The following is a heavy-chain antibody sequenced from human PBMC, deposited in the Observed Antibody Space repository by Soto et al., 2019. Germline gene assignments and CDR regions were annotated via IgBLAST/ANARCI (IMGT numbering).Heavy chain of an antibody. D-gene: IGHD2-2*02. CDR2: IYYSGST. CDR3: ARLACSSTRCFTYFDY. CDR1: GGSISSGGYY. J-gene: IGHJ4*02. Sequence: PSETLSLTCTVSGGSISSGGYYWSWIRQHPGKGLEWIGYIYYSGSTYYNPSLKSRVTISVDTSKNQFSLKLSSVTAADTAVYYCARLACSSTRCFTYFDYWGQGALVTVSS. V-gene: IGHV4-31*03.